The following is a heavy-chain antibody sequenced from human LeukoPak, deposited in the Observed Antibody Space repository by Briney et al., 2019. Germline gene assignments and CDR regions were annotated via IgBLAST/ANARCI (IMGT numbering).Heavy chain of an antibody. J-gene: IGHJ4*02. D-gene: IGHD1-14*01. V-gene: IGHV3-30*02. CDR3: ARSKPHRYYFDY. Sequence: PGGSLRLSCAASEFTFSSYGMHWVRQAPGKGLEWVAFVQFDGSNKYYADSVRGRFTISRDNSKKTLYLQMNSLRDEDTAVYYCARSKPHRYYFDYWGQGTLVTVSS. CDR1: EFTFSSYG. CDR2: VQFDGSNK.